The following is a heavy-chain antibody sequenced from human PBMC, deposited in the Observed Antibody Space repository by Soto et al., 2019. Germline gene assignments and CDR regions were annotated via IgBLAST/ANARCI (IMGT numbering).Heavy chain of an antibody. J-gene: IGHJ5*02. Sequence: GGSLRLSCAASGFTFSSYSMSWVRQAPGKGLEWVSSISSSSSYIYYADSVKGRFTISRDNSKNTLYLQMNSLRAEDTAVYYCARGALWFGELLSWFDPWGQGTLVTVSS. V-gene: IGHV3-21*01. CDR1: GFTFSSYS. CDR3: ARGALWFGELLSWFDP. D-gene: IGHD3-10*01. CDR2: ISSSSSYI.